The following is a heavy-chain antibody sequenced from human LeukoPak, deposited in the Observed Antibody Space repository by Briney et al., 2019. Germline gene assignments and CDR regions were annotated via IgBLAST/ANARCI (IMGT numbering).Heavy chain of an antibody. V-gene: IGHV4-59*01. CDR3: ARQVYSSSWSYYFEY. D-gene: IGHD6-13*01. Sequence: SETLSLTCAVSGGSISSYYWSWIRQPPGRGLEWIGSIHYSGSTSYNSSLKSRVTMSIDTSKNQFSLKLSSVSPADTAVYYCARQVYSSSWSYYFEYWGQGILVTVSS. CDR2: IHYSGST. CDR1: GGSISSYY. J-gene: IGHJ4*02.